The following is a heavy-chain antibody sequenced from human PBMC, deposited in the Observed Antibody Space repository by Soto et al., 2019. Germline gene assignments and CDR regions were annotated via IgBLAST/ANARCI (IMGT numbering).Heavy chain of an antibody. Sequence: GGSLRLSCAASGFTFSSYSMNWVRQAPGKGLEWVSSISSSSSYIYYADSVKGRFTISRDNAKNSLYLQMNSLRAEDTAVYYCAREGCSGGSCYSDYYGMDVWGQGTTVTVSS. V-gene: IGHV3-21*01. CDR2: ISSSSSYI. CDR1: GFTFSSYS. D-gene: IGHD2-15*01. CDR3: AREGCSGGSCYSDYYGMDV. J-gene: IGHJ6*02.